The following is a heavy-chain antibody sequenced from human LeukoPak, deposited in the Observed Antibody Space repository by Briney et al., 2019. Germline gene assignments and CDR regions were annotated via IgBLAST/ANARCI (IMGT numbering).Heavy chain of an antibody. CDR3: ARAVTGTRAAFDV. CDR1: GGSISSGSYY. CDR2: IYYSGST. D-gene: IGHD1-7*01. J-gene: IGHJ3*01. Sequence: SETLSLTCTVSGGSISSGSYYWSWIRQPPGKGLEWIGFIYYSGSTNYHPSLKSRVTISVDTSKNQFSLKLSSVTAADTAVYYCARAVTGTRAAFDVWGQGTMVTVSS. V-gene: IGHV4-61*01.